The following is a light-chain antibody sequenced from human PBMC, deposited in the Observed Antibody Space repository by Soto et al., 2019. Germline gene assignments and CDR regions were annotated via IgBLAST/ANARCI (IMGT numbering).Light chain of an antibody. CDR1: QSISGW. Sequence: DIQMTQSPSTLSASVGDRVTITCRASQSISGWLAWYQQKPGKAPSLLIYKASSLESGVPSRFSGSGYGTEFTLTIRSLQPDDFATYYCHQYDSYPLTFGGGTKVEIK. J-gene: IGKJ4*01. CDR2: KAS. V-gene: IGKV1-5*03. CDR3: HQYDSYPLT.